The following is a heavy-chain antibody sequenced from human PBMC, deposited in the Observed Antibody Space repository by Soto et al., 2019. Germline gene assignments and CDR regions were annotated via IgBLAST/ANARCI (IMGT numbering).Heavy chain of an antibody. CDR1: GASVRNYY. CDR2: RYYSGST. V-gene: IGHV4-59*02. CDR3: ARGVGPNTGVRIYGIDV. Sequence: KASETLSLTCTVSGASVRNYYWTWIRRTPGKGLEWIGQRYYSGSTHSSPSLQSRVTIFVDTSKNQISLNLNSVTPADTAVYYCARGVGPNTGVRIYGIDVWGQGTTVTVSS. D-gene: IGHD3-10*02. J-gene: IGHJ6*02.